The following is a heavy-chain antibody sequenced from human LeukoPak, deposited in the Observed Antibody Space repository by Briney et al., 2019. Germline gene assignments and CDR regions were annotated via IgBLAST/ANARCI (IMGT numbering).Heavy chain of an antibody. CDR3: ARARDYDSSGYYSFWYFDL. Sequence: SETLSLTCAVYGGSFSGYYWSWIRQPPGKGLEWIGEINHSGSTNYNPSLKSRVTISVDTSKNQFSLKLSSVTAADTAVYYCARARDYDSSGYYSFWYFDLWGRGTLVTVSS. V-gene: IGHV4-34*01. D-gene: IGHD3-22*01. J-gene: IGHJ2*01. CDR2: INHSGST. CDR1: GGSFSGYY.